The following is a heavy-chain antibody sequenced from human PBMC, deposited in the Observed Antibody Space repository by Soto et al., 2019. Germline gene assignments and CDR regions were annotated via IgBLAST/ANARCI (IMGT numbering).Heavy chain of an antibody. Sequence: EVPLVESGGGLVKPWGSLRLSCAASGFTFSNAWMNWVRQAPGKGLEWVGRIKSKPDGGTTDYAAPVKGRFTISRDDSKNTLDLQMNSLKTEDTAVYYCTTDTVRGDLDYWGQGTLVTVS. V-gene: IGHV3-15*07. CDR1: GFTFSNAW. CDR3: TTDTVRGDLDY. CDR2: IKSKPDGGTT. J-gene: IGHJ4*02. D-gene: IGHD3-10*01.